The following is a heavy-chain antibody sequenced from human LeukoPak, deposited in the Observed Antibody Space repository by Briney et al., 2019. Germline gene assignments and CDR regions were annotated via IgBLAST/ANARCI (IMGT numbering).Heavy chain of an antibody. D-gene: IGHD3-22*01. CDR2: ISGYNGNT. J-gene: IGHJ4*02. CDR1: GYTFSNYG. V-gene: IGHV1-18*01. CDR3: ARGSPPRRNYDSRGYYSYYFDY. Sequence: ASVKVSCKASGYTFSNYGITWVRQAPGQGLEWMGWISGYNGNTHYAQKLQGRVTMTTDTSTSTVYMELRSLRSDDTAVYSCARGSPPRRNYDSRGYYSYYFDYWGQGTLVTASS.